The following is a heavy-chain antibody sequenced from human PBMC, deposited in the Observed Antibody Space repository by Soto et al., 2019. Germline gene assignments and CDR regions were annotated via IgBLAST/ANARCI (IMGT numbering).Heavy chain of an antibody. J-gene: IGHJ6*02. CDR1: GWSFSDYF. CDR2: INHSGST. V-gene: IGHV4-34*01. D-gene: IGHD6-6*01. CDR3: AGREFASSSFHYYYYAVDV. Sequence: SETLSLTCAVYGWSFSDYFWPWIRQPPGKGLEWIGEINHSGSTNFNPSLKSRVAISADTSRNQFSLRVTSVTAADTAVYYCAGREFASSSFHYYYYAVDVWGQGTTVTVSS.